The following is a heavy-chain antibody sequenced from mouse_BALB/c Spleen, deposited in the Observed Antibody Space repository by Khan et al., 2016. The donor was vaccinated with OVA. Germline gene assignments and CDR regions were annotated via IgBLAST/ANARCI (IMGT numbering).Heavy chain of an antibody. J-gene: IGHJ4*01. CDR1: GFNFSTYG. D-gene: IGHD2-9*01. V-gene: IGHV5-6*01. Sequence: EVELVESGGDLVKPGGSLKLSCAASGFNFSTYGMSWVRQTPDKRLEWVATISLGASYTYYADSVKGRFTISRDNAKNTLFLQMSSLRSENTAIYYGSSAYYGNDYYAMDNWGQGTSVTVSS. CDR2: ISLGASYT. CDR3: SSAYYGNDYYAMDN.